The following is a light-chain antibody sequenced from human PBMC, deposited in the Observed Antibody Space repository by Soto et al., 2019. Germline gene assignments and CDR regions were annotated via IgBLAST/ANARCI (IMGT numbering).Light chain of an antibody. J-gene: IGLJ1*01. CDR1: SSDVGSYNL. CDR2: GVS. V-gene: IGLV2-23*02. CDR3: CSYAGSSLYV. Sequence: QSALTQPASVSGSPGQSITISCTGTSSDVGSYNLVSWYQQHPGKAPKLMIYGVSKRPSGVSNRFSGSKSGNTASLTISGLQAEDEADYYCCSYAGSSLYVFGTGTKLTVL.